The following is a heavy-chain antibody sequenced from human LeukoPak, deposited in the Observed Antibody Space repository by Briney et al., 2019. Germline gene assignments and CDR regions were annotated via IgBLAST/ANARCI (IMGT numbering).Heavy chain of an antibody. J-gene: IGHJ4*02. V-gene: IGHV5-51*01. Sequence: GESLKISCKASGYSFTNYWVAWVRQMPGKGLEWMGIIYPADSDTRYSPSFQGQVTISADKSVSTAYLQWSSLKASDTAMYYCARRYSGRYEFDYWGQGTLVTVSS. D-gene: IGHD1-26*01. CDR1: GYSFTNYW. CDR2: IYPADSDT. CDR3: ARRYSGRYEFDY.